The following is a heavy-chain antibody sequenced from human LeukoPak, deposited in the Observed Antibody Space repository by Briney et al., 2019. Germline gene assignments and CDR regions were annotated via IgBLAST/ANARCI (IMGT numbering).Heavy chain of an antibody. Sequence: ASVKVSCKASGYTYTTYGITWVRQAPGQGPEWMGWISAYNGVTNYAQKLQGRVTMTTDTSTNTAYMELRSLRSDDTAVYYCARDKAVYYGSGLRLDYWGQGTLVTVSS. CDR2: ISAYNGVT. J-gene: IGHJ4*02. CDR1: GYTYTTYG. D-gene: IGHD3-10*01. CDR3: ARDKAVYYGSGLRLDY. V-gene: IGHV1-18*01.